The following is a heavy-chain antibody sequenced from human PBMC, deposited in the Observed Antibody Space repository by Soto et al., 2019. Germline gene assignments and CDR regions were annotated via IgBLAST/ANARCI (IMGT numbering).Heavy chain of an antibody. V-gene: IGHV3-7*01. Sequence: HPGGSLRLSCAASGFTFRSYWMSWVRQVPGKGLEWAANIKQDGSEKYYVDSVKGRFTISRDNAKNSLYLQMNSLRAEDTAVYYCASGRYCSGGSCYWWGQGTLVTVSS. J-gene: IGHJ4*02. CDR1: GFTFRSYW. D-gene: IGHD2-15*01. CDR3: ASGRYCSGGSCYW. CDR2: IKQDGSEK.